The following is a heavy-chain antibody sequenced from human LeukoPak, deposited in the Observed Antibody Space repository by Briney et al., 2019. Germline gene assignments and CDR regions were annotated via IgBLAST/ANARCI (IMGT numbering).Heavy chain of an antibody. D-gene: IGHD6-13*01. CDR3: ARDRAAAPAIMDV. CDR2: ISSSGSTI. J-gene: IGHJ6*03. CDR1: GFTFSDYY. V-gene: IGHV3-11*04. Sequence: KPGGSLRLSCAASGFTFSDYYMSWIRQAPGKGLEWVSYISSSGSTIYYADSEKGRFTTSRDNAKNSLYLQMNSLRAEDTAVYYCARDRAAAPAIMDVWGKGTTVTVSS.